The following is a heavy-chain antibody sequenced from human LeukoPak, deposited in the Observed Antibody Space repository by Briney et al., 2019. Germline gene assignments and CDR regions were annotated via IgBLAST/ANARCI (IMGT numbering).Heavy chain of an antibody. CDR1: GGSISSSSYY. J-gene: IGHJ4*02. D-gene: IGHD3-3*01. CDR3: ARKYYDFWSGHFDY. V-gene: IGHV4-39*01. CDR2: IYYSGST. Sequence: PSETLSLTCTVSGGSISSSSYYWGWIRLPPGKGLEWIGSIYYSGSTYYNPSLKSRVTISVDTSKNQFSLKLSSVTAADTAVYYCARKYYDFWSGHFDYWGQGTLVTVSS.